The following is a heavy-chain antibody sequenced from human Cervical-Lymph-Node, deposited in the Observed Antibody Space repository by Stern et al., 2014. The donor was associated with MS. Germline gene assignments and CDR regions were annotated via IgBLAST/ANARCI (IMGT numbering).Heavy chain of an antibody. V-gene: IGHV4-61*02. CDR1: GGSISSGSYY. J-gene: IGHJ3*02. CDR2: IYTSGST. CDR3: ARIGTDAFDI. Sequence: QVQLQESGPGLVKPSQTLSLTCTVSGGSISSGSYYWSWIRQPAGKGLEWIGRIYTSGSTNYNPSLKSRVNISVDTSKTQFSLKLSSVTAADTAVYYCARIGTDAFDIWGQGTMVTVSS. D-gene: IGHD1-1*01.